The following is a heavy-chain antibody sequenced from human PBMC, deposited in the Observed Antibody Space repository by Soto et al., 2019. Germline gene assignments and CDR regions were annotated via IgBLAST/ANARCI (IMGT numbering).Heavy chain of an antibody. V-gene: IGHV3-74*01. CDR1: GFTFSSYW. J-gene: IGHJ5*02. Sequence: PGGSLRLSCAASGFTFSSYWMHWVRQAPGKGLVWVSRISSDGSSTYYADSVKGRFTISRDNSKNTLYLQMNSLRAEDTAVYYCAKGRSPLWARGLFDPWGQGTLVTVSS. CDR2: ISSDGSST. CDR3: AKGRSPLWARGLFDP. D-gene: IGHD3-16*01.